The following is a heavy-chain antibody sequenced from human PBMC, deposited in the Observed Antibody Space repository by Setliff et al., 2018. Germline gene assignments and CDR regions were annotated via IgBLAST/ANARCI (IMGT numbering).Heavy chain of an antibody. CDR1: GFTFSNSY. D-gene: IGHD6-19*01. CDR3: TTDTSKQWLVRWAPGEFDY. V-gene: IGHV3-7*03. CDR2: IKCNGSEK. Sequence: PGGSLRLSCAASGFTFSNSYMHWVCQAPEKGLEWVADIKCNGSEKYCVDSVKGRLTISRDNAKNSLYLQMNSLKTEDTAVYYCTTDTSKQWLVRWAPGEFDYWGQGTLVTVSS. J-gene: IGHJ4*02.